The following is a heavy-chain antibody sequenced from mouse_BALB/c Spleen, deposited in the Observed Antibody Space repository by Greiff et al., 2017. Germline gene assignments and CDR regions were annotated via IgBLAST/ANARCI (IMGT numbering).Heavy chain of an antibody. CDR1: GYTFTSYW. J-gene: IGHJ4*01. D-gene: IGHD1-1*01. V-gene: IGHV1-7*01. CDR2: INPSTGYT. Sequence: VKLLESGAELAKPGASVKMSCKASGYTFTSYWMHWVKQRPGQGLEWIGYINPSTGYTEYNQKFKDKATLTADKSSSTAYMQLSSLTSEDSAVYYCARYGSSAYYYAMDYWGQGTTVTVSS. CDR3: ARYGSSAYYYAMDY.